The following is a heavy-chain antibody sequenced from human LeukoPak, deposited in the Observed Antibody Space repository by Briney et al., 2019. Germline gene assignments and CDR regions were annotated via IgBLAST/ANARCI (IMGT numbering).Heavy chain of an antibody. CDR2: IKFDGSLA. D-gene: IGHD3-16*01. Sequence: GGSLRLSCTASGLTFSTYWIHWVRQAPGKGLVWVSQIKFDGSLASYADSVKGRFTISRDNAKNTPYLQMNSLGIEDTAVYYCVTGHYDSRMYFDLWGRGTLVTV. V-gene: IGHV3-74*01. J-gene: IGHJ2*01. CDR3: VTGHYDSRMYFDL. CDR1: GLTFSTYW.